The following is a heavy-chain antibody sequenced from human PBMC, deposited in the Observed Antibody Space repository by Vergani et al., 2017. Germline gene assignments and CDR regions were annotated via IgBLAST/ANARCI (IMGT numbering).Heavy chain of an antibody. Sequence: EVQLVESGGGLVQPGGSLRLSCAASGFTFSSYAMSWVRQAPGKGLEWVSAISGSGGSTYYADSVKGRFTISRDNSKNTLYLQMNSLRAEDTAVYYCANSAGIAAAGQTWFDPWGQGTLVTVSS. J-gene: IGHJ5*02. CDR3: ANSAGIAAAGQTWFDP. D-gene: IGHD6-13*01. CDR1: GFTFSSYA. CDR2: ISGSGGST. V-gene: IGHV3-23*04.